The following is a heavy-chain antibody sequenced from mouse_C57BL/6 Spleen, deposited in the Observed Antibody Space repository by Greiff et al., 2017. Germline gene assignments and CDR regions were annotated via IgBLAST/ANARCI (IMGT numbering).Heavy chain of an antibody. J-gene: IGHJ4*01. CDR1: GYTFTSYW. D-gene: IGHD4-1*02. V-gene: IGHV1-74*01. Sequence: QVQLQQSGAELVKPGASVKVSCKASGYTFTSYWMHWVKQRPGQGLEWIGRIHPYDSDTNYNQKFKGKATLTVDKSSSTAYMQLSSLTSEDSAVYYCAMGSSNCSGAMDYWGQGTSGTVSS. CDR3: AMGSSNCSGAMDY. CDR2: IHPYDSDT.